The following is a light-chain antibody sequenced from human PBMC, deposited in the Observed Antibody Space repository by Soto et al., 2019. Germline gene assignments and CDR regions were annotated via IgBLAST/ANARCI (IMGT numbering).Light chain of an antibody. CDR1: QSVSSN. CDR3: QQYNNWPPFT. CDR2: GAS. Sequence: EIVMTQSPATLSVSPGERATRSCRASQSVSSNLAWYQQKPGQAPRLLIYGASTRATGIPARFSGSGSGTEFTLTISSLQSEDFAVYYCQQYNNWPPFTFGPGTNADIK. V-gene: IGKV3-15*01. J-gene: IGKJ3*01.